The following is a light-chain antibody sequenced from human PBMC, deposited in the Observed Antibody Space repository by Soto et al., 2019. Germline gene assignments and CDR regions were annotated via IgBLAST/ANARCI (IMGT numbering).Light chain of an antibody. J-gene: IGLJ1*01. Sequence: QSALTQPASVSGSPGQSITISCTGTSRDVGAFNYVSWYQHQPGKAPKIMIFEGSKRPSGVSNRFSGSRSGNTASLTISGLQAEDEADYYCCSFAGSGTQYVFGTGTKLTVL. CDR2: EGS. V-gene: IGLV2-23*01. CDR3: CSFAGSGTQYV. CDR1: SRDVGAFNY.